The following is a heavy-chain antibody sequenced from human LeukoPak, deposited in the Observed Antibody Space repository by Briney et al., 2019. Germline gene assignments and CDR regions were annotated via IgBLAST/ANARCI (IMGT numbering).Heavy chain of an antibody. Sequence: ASVKVSCKASGYTLTGYYMHWVRQAPGQGLEWMGWINPNSGGTNYAQKFQGRVTMTRDTSINTAYMELSRLTFDDTAVYFCARGSGYCSGGTCYIDYWGQGTLVTVSS. CDR2: INPNSGGT. V-gene: IGHV1-2*02. D-gene: IGHD2-15*01. J-gene: IGHJ4*02. CDR3: ARGSGYCSGGTCYIDY. CDR1: GYTLTGYY.